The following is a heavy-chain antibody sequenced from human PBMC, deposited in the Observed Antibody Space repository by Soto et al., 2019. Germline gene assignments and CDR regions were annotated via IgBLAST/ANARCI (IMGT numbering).Heavy chain of an antibody. CDR1: GFTFSSYW. CDR2: INSDGSST. D-gene: IGHD3-10*01. CDR3: AREDVYYYGSGSYYIFDY. Sequence: GGSLRLSCAASGFTFSSYWMHWVRQAPGKGLVWVSRINSDGSSTSYADSVKGRFTISRDNAKNTLYLQMNSLRAEDTAVYYCAREDVYYYGSGSYYIFDYWGQGTLVTVSS. J-gene: IGHJ4*02. V-gene: IGHV3-74*01.